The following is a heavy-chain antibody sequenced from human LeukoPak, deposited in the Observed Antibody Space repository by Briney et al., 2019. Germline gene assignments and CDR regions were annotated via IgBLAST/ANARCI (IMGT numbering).Heavy chain of an antibody. V-gene: IGHV4-30-4*01. Sequence: PSQTLSLTCTVSGGSLSSGDYYWSWIRQPPGKGLEWIGYTYYSGSTYYNPSLRSRVTISVDTSKNQFSLKLSSVTAADTAVYYCARGELTYRAWPDYWGQGTLVTVSS. CDR1: GGSLSSGDYY. CDR3: ARGELTYRAWPDY. D-gene: IGHD1-26*01. CDR2: TYYSGST. J-gene: IGHJ4*02.